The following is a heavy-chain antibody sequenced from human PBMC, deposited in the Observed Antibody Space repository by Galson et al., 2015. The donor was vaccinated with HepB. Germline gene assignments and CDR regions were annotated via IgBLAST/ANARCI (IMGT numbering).Heavy chain of an antibody. J-gene: IGHJ4*02. CDR2: MNPKSPNT. D-gene: IGHD3-10*01. CDR1: GYTFTSYD. Sequence: SVKVSCKASGYTFTSYDVTWVRQAPGHGLAGMGWMNPKSPNTGYAREFQGRVTMTGDTSMDTAYMELSSLTSEDTAVYYCSRGMVEGGNGEFGSWGQGTLVTVSS. V-gene: IGHV1-8*01. CDR3: SRGMVEGGNGEFGS.